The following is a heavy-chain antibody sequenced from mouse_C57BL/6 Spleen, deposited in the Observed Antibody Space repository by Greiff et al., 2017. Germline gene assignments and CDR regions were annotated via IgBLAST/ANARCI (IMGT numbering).Heavy chain of an antibody. Sequence: VQLQQSGAELVRPGASVKLSCTASGFTFKDYDMHWVKQRPEQGLEWIGRIDPEDGDTEYAAKFQGKATMTADTSSNTAYLQLSSLTSEDTAVXYCTTLTAYFDYWGQGTTLTVSS. J-gene: IGHJ2*01. CDR1: GFTFKDYD. D-gene: IGHD4-1*01. CDR3: TTLTAYFDY. CDR2: IDPEDGDT. V-gene: IGHV14-1*01.